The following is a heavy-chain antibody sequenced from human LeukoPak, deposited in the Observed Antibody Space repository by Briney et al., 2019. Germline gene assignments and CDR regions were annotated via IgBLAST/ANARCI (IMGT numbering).Heavy chain of an antibody. J-gene: IGHJ5*02. CDR3: AREQVFGESITMVRGVSNWFDP. CDR2: ISSGSSTI. CDR1: GFTFSSYS. V-gene: IGHV3-48*01. D-gene: IGHD3-10*01. Sequence: GGSLRLSCAASGFTFSSYSMSWVRQPPGKGLEWVSYISSGSSTIYYADSVKGRFTISRDNSKNTLYLQMNSLRAEDTAVYYCAREQVFGESITMVRGVSNWFDPWGQGTLVTVSS.